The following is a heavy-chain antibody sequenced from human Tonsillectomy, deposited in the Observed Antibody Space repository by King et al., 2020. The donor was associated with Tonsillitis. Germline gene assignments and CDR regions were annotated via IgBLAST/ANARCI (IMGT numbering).Heavy chain of an antibody. Sequence: VQLVESGGGLVQPGGSLRLSCAASGFTFSSYWMSWVRQAPGKGLEWVANINQDGSEKYYVDSVKGRFTMSRDNPKNSLFLQMNSLRAEDTAVYYCARATHTLVGATDCDYWGKGTLVT. CDR2: INQDGSEK. CDR1: GFTFSSYW. V-gene: IGHV3-7*03. CDR3: ARATHTLVGATDCDY. J-gene: IGHJ4*02. D-gene: IGHD1-26*01.